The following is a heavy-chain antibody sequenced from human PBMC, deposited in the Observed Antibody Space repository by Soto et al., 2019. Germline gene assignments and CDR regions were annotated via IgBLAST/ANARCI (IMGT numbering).Heavy chain of an antibody. CDR2: IIPILGIA. J-gene: IGHJ3*02. CDR1: GGTFSSYT. Sequence: QVQLVQSGAEVKKPASSVKVSCKASGGTFSSYTISWVRQAPGQGLEWMGRIIPILGIANYAQKFQGRVTITADKSTSTAYMGLSSLRCEDTAVYYCARAIGDYAFDIWGQGTMVTVSS. D-gene: IGHD4-17*01. V-gene: IGHV1-69*02. CDR3: ARAIGDYAFDI.